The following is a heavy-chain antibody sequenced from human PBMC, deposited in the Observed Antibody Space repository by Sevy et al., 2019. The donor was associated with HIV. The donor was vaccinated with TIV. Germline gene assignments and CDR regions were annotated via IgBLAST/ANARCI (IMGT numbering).Heavy chain of an antibody. CDR2: FDPEDGET. CDR3: ATTKDYYDSSAYPFDF. J-gene: IGHJ4*02. Sequence: ASVKVSCKVSGYTVTQLSMHWVRQAPGKGLEWMATFDPEDGETFYARKFQGRVTMTEDTSTDTAYMELNSLISEDTAVYYCATTKDYYDSSAYPFDFWGQGTLVTVSS. CDR1: GYTVTQLS. V-gene: IGHV1-24*01. D-gene: IGHD3-22*01.